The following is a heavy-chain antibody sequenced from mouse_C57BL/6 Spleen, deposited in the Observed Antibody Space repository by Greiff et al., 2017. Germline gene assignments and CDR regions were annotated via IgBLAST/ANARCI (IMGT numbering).Heavy chain of an antibody. V-gene: IGHV1-12*01. Sequence: LQQSGAELVRPGASVKMSCKASGYTFTSYNMHWVKQTPRQGLEWIGAIYPGNGDTSYNQKFKGKATLTVDKSSSTAYMQLSSLTSEDSAVYFCARWDDYDRDYAMDYWGQGTSVTVSS. CDR1: GYTFTSYN. D-gene: IGHD2-4*01. CDR3: ARWDDYDRDYAMDY. J-gene: IGHJ4*01. CDR2: IYPGNGDT.